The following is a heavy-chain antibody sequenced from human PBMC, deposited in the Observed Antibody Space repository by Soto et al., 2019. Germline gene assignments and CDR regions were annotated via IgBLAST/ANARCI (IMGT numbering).Heavy chain of an antibody. D-gene: IGHD6-19*01. J-gene: IGHJ5*02. V-gene: IGHV3-23*01. Sequence: GGSLRLSCAASGFTLSSYAMSWARQAPGKGLEWVSAISGSGGSTYYADSVKGRFTISRDNSKNTLYLQMNSLRAEDTAVYYCAKSHISSGCPWGQGTLVTVSS. CDR1: GFTLSSYA. CDR2: ISGSGGST. CDR3: AKSHISSGCP.